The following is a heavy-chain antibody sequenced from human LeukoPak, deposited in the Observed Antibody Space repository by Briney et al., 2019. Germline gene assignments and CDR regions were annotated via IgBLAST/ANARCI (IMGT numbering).Heavy chain of an antibody. D-gene: IGHD3-22*01. J-gene: IGHJ4*02. CDR2: ISGRGETT. CDR1: GFTFNSYA. Sequence: GGSLRLSCAASGFTFNSYAMSWVRQAPGKGLEWVSTISGRGETTSYAESVRGRFTISRDNSKSTLYLQMDSLRAEDTAVYYCAKDLSSGYYDYYFDYWGQGTLVTVSS. V-gene: IGHV3-23*01. CDR3: AKDLSSGYYDYYFDY.